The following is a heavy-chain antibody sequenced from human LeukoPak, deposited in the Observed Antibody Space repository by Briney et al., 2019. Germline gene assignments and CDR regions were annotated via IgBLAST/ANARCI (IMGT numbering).Heavy chain of an antibody. J-gene: IGHJ4*02. CDR2: ISYSSSFI. CDR1: GFSFRRYS. CDR3: ARDQETYTDYDVDY. V-gene: IGHV3-21*01. Sequence: GGSLRLSCVASGFSFRRYSMNWVRQAPGKGLEWVAYISYSSSFIYSADSVKGRFIITRDNAENSLFLQMNSLRAEDTAVYYCARDQETYTDYDVDYWGQGTLVTVSS. D-gene: IGHD4-17*01.